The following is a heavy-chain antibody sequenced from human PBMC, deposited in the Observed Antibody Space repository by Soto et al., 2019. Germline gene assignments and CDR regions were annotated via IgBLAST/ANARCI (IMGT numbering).Heavy chain of an antibody. D-gene: IGHD1-26*01. V-gene: IGHV2-5*02. J-gene: IGHJ4*02. CDR2: IYWDDDK. CDR1: GFSLHTSGVG. Sequence: QITLRESGPTRVRPTQTLSLTCTFSGFSLHTSGVGVGWIRQPPGKALEWLALIYWDDDKRYSPSLKSRLSIPQDPSENQVVLTMTNMDPVDPATYYCAYRALYSGSYWDGGYFDSWGQGTLITVSS. CDR3: AYRALYSGSYWDGGYFDS.